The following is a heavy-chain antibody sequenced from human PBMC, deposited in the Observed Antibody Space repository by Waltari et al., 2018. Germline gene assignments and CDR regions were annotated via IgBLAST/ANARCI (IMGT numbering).Heavy chain of an antibody. V-gene: IGHV4-34*01. CDR1: GGSFSGYY. Sequence: QVQLQQWGAGLLKPSETLSLTCAVYGGSFSGYYWSWIRQPPGKGLEWIGEINHSGSTNYHPYLSSRVTISVDTSKNQFSLKLSSVTAADTAVYYCARGRQFWTKAWYFDYWGQGTLVTVSS. J-gene: IGHJ4*02. D-gene: IGHD3-3*02. CDR3: ARGRQFWTKAWYFDY. CDR2: INHSGST.